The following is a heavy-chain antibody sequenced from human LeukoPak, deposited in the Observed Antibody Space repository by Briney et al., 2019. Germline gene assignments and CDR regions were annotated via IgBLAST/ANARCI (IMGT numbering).Heavy chain of an antibody. CDR3: AKGGKWDVTPFDY. CDR1: GFTYTSYS. D-gene: IGHD1-26*01. Sequence: GGSLRLSCAASGFTYTSYSMNWVRQAPGKGLEWVSTISGGGGSTYYADSVKGRFTISRDNSKNTLYLQVNSLRAEDTAVYYCAKGGKWDVTPFDYWGQGTLVTVSS. V-gene: IGHV3-23*01. CDR2: ISGGGGST. J-gene: IGHJ4*02.